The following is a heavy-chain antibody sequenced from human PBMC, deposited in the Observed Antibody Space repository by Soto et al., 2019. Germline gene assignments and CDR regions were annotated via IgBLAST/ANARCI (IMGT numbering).Heavy chain of an antibody. J-gene: IGHJ4*02. D-gene: IGHD3-22*01. V-gene: IGHV3-23*01. Sequence: GGSLRLSCAASGFTFSRYAMNWVRQAPGKGLEWVSTITGSGDSTYYADSVKGRFTISRDNSKNTLYLQMNSLRAEDTAVYFCARIRATDYEIDYWGQGTLVTVSS. CDR3: ARIRATDYEIDY. CDR2: ITGSGDST. CDR1: GFTFSRYA.